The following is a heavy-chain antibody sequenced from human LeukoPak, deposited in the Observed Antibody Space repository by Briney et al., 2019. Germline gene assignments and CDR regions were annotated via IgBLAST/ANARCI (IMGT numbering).Heavy chain of an antibody. J-gene: IGHJ4*02. CDR1: GGAFSSYA. Sequence: PVKVSCKASGGAFSSYAISWVRQAPGQGLEWMGGIIPIFGTANYAQKFQGRVTITADESTSTAYMELSSLRSEDTAVYYCARDLLFSGWYEDYWGQGTLVTVSS. D-gene: IGHD6-19*01. V-gene: IGHV1-69*13. CDR3: ARDLLFSGWYEDY. CDR2: IIPIFGTA.